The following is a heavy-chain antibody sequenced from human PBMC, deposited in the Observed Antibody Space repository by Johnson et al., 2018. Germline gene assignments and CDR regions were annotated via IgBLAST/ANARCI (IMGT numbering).Heavy chain of an antibody. CDR1: GFSFSTYA. CDR2: ISYDGNNK. V-gene: IGHV3-30-3*01. Sequence: QVQLVESGGGVVQPGRSLRLSCAASGFSFSTYAMHWVRQAPGKGLEWVAVISYDGNNKYYEDSVKGRFTISRDNSKKTVYLQMDSLRAEDSAGYYFARRKIPYIDRWDAFDIWGQGTMVTGSS. CDR3: ARRKIPYIDRWDAFDI. J-gene: IGHJ3*02. D-gene: IGHD3-9*01.